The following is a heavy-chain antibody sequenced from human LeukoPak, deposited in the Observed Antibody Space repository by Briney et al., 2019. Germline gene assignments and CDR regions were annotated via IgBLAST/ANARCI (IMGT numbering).Heavy chain of an antibody. Sequence: SETLSLTCTVSGGSISSGDYYWSWIRQPPGKGLEWIGYIYYSGSTYYNPSLKSRVTISVDTSKNQSSLKLSSVTAADTAVYYCARQHDYGDYWFDPWGQGTLVTVSS. D-gene: IGHD4-17*01. V-gene: IGHV4-30-4*08. CDR2: IYYSGST. CDR3: ARQHDYGDYWFDP. CDR1: GGSISSGDYY. J-gene: IGHJ5*02.